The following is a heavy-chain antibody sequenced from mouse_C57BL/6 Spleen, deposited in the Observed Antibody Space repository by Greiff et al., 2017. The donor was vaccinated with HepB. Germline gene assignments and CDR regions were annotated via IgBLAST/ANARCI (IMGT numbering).Heavy chain of an antibody. J-gene: IGHJ4*01. CDR1: GYTFTSYW. V-gene: IGHV1-55*01. D-gene: IGHD1-1*01. CDR3: ARRGYGSNYAMDY. Sequence: QVQLQQPGAELVKPGASVKMSCQASGYTFTSYWITWVKQRPGQGLAWIGDIYPGSGSTNYNEKFKSKATLTVDTSSSTAYMQLSSLTSEDSAVYYCARRGYGSNYAMDYWGQGTSVTVSS. CDR2: IYPGSGST.